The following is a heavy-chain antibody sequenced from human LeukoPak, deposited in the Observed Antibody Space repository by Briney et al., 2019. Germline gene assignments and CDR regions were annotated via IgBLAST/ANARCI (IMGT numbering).Heavy chain of an antibody. J-gene: IGHJ6*02. CDR1: GFTFSSYG. CDR2: ISYDGSNK. V-gene: IGHV3-30*18. CDR3: AKGQWLVRTDGSCMDV. Sequence: GGSLRLSCAASGFTFSSYGMHWVRQAPGKGLEWVAVISYDGSNKYYADSVKGRFTISRDNSKNTLYLQMNSLRAEDTAVYYCAKGQWLVRTDGSCMDVWGQGTTVTVSS. D-gene: IGHD6-19*01.